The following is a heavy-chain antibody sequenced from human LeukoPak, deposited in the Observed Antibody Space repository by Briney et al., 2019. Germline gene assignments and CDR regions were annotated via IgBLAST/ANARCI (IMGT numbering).Heavy chain of an antibody. CDR2: IIPIFGTA. D-gene: IGHD1-7*01. CDR3: ARQNSILADAWNCYYYSYLHF. V-gene: IGHV1-69*13. CDR1: VGTFSSYA. J-gene: IGHJ6*03. Sequence: GASVTVSFKASVGTFSSYAISWVRQAPGQGLECMGVIIPIFGTANYVQKFQGRVTITPDESTSTASIDLSSLGDEHTAGYYSARQNSILADAWNCYYYSYLHFWGQGTTVTVSS.